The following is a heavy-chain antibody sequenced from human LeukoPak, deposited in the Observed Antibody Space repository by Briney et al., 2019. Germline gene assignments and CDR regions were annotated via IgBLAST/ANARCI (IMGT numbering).Heavy chain of an antibody. CDR3: ARDRLGYCSGGSCFGDY. V-gene: IGHV3-48*04. CDR2: ISSSGTTI. D-gene: IGHD2-15*01. J-gene: IGHJ4*02. Sequence: GGSLRLSCAASGITFSNYRMNWVRQAPGKGLEWVSSISSSGTTIYYADSVKGRFTISRDNAKNSLYLQMNSLRAEDTAVYYCARDRLGYCSGGSCFGDYWGQGTLVTVSS. CDR1: GITFSNYR.